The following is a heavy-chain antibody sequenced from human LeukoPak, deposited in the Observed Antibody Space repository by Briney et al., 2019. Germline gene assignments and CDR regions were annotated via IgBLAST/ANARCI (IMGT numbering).Heavy chain of an antibody. D-gene: IGHD2-15*01. CDR2: ISHDGRNE. V-gene: IGHV3-30*04. CDR1: GFTFNTFA. J-gene: IGHJ4*02. Sequence: GGSLRLSCAASGFTFNTFAMHWVRQPPGKGLEWVAVISHDGRNEYYADSVKGRFTISRDNPKNTLYLQVNSLRAEDTAVYYCARQPCSGGTCYFDYWGQGTLVTVSS. CDR3: ARQPCSGGTCYFDY.